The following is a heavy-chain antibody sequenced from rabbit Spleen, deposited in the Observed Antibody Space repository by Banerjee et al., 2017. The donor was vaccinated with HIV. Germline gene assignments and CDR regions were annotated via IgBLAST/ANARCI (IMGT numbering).Heavy chain of an antibody. J-gene: IGHJ4*01. V-gene: IGHV1S40*01. D-gene: IGHD6-1*01. CDR2: IYAGNSGDT. CDR1: GFSFSSRYY. Sequence: QSLEESGGDLVKPGASLTLTCTASGFSFSSRYYMCWVRQAPGKGLEWIACIYAGNSGDTYYASWAKGRFTISKTSSTTVTLQMTSLTAADTATYFCARGCTTYGNCGYAAALWGQGTLVTVS. CDR3: ARGCTTYGNCGYAAAL.